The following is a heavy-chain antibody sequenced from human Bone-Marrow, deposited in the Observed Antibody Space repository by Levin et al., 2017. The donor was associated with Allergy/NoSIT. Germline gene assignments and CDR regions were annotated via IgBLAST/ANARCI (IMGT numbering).Heavy chain of an antibody. V-gene: IGHV3-30*04. CDR3: AGDKYLAFLEWLPRPGMDV. D-gene: IGHD3-3*01. CDR1: GFTFSSYA. CDR2: ISYDGSNK. J-gene: IGHJ6*02. Sequence: GGSLRLSCAASGFTFSSYAMYWVRQAPGKGLERVAVISYDGSNKYYADSVKGRFTISRDNSKNTLYLQMNSLRAEDTAVYYCAGDKYLAFLEWLPRPGMDVWGQGTTVTVSS.